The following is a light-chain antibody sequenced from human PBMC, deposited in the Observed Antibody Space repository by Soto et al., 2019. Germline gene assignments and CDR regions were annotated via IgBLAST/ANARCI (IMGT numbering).Light chain of an antibody. CDR3: SAYAGNNNPVI. CDR2: EVT. CDR1: SSDVGGHNF. V-gene: IGLV2-8*01. J-gene: IGLJ2*01. Sequence: QSVLTQPPSASGSPGQSVTISCTGTSSDVGGHNFVSWYQQHPGKAPKFLICEVTKRPSGVPDRFSGSKSGITASLTVSGLQADDEAYYYCSAYAGNNNPVIFGGGTKLTVL.